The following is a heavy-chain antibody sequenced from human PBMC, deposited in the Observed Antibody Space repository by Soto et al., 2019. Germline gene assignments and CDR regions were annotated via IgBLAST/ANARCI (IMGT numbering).Heavy chain of an antibody. CDR1: GLSVGSNY. CDR3: ARSATADDALDI. V-gene: IGHV3-53*02. CDR2: PYSGGST. Sequence: EVQLVETGGGLIQPGGSLRLSCAASGLSVGSNYMNWVRQAPGKGLEWVSIPYSGGSTYYADSVTGRFSISRDNSSNTLYVQMNSLRAEDTALYYCARSATADDALDIWGQGTTVIVSS. D-gene: IGHD5-18*01. J-gene: IGHJ3*02.